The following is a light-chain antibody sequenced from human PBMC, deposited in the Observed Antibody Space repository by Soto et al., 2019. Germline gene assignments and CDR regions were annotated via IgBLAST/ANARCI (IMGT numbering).Light chain of an antibody. CDR2: GAS. V-gene: IGKV3-20*01. J-gene: IGKJ5*01. CDR3: QQYGNSPIT. CDR1: QSVSSSY. Sequence: EIVLTQSPGTLSLSPGERATLSCRASQSVSSSYFAWYQQTPGQAPRLLIYGASSRATGIPDRFSGSGSGTDFTLTISRLEPEDFAVYYCQQYGNSPITFGQGTRLEIK.